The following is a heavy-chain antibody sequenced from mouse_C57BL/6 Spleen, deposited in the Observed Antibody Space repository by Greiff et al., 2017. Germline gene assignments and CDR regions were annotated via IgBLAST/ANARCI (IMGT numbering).Heavy chain of an antibody. V-gene: IGHV1-52*01. CDR1: GYTFTSYW. CDR3: AREREYGNYAMDY. D-gene: IGHD2-1*01. CDR2: IDPSDSET. Sequence: VKLQQPGAELVRPGSSVQLSCKASGYTFTSYWMHWVKQRPIQGLEWIGNIDPSDSETHYNQKFKDKATLTVDKSSSTAYMQLSSLTSEDSAVYYGAREREYGNYAMDYWGQGTSVTVSS. J-gene: IGHJ4*01.